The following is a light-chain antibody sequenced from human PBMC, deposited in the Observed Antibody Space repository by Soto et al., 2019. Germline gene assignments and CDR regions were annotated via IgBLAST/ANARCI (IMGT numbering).Light chain of an antibody. Sequence: EIVMTQSPATLSVSPGERATLSCRASQSVSSNLAWYQQKPGQAPRLLIYGASTRATGIPARFSGSGSGTEFTLTISSLQSEDFAVYYCQQYNSWLWTFGQGTKVEIK. V-gene: IGKV3-15*01. J-gene: IGKJ1*01. CDR2: GAS. CDR3: QQYNSWLWT. CDR1: QSVSSN.